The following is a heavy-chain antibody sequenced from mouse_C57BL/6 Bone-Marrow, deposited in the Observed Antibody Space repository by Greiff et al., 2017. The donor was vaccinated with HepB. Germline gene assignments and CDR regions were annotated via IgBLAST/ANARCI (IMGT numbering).Heavy chain of an antibody. CDR2: ISNGGGST. CDR3: ARRIYGSFDY. V-gene: IGHV5-12*01. D-gene: IGHD1-1*01. CDR1: GFTFSDYY. Sequence: DVKLQESGGGLVQPGGSLKLSCAASGFTFSDYYMYWVRQTPEKRLEWVAYISNGGGSTYYPDTVKGRFTISRDNAKNTLYLQMSRLKSEDTAMYYCARRIYGSFDYWGQGTTLTVSS. J-gene: IGHJ2*01.